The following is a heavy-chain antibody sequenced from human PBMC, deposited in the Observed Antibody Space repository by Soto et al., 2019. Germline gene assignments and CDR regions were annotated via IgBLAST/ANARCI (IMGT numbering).Heavy chain of an antibody. V-gene: IGHV4-39*01. CDR3: ARTPNYDYVWGSYRPIIDAFDI. CDR2: NYYSGST. D-gene: IGHD3-16*02. Sequence: QLQLQESGPGLVKPSETLSLTCTVSGGSISSSSYYWGWIRQPPGKGLEWIGSNYYSGSTYYNPSLKSRVPISVDPSKSQFSLNLSSVTAADTAVYYCARTPNYDYVWGSYRPIIDAFDIWGQGTMVTVSS. J-gene: IGHJ3*02. CDR1: GGSISSSSYY.